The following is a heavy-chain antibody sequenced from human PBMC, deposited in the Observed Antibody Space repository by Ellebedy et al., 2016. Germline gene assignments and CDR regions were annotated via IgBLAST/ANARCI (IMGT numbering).Heavy chain of an antibody. CDR1: GFTFSDYA. CDR3: ARGGAVAGGFDY. V-gene: IGHV3-33*01. J-gene: IGHJ4*02. Sequence: GESLKISCAASGFTFSDYAMHWVRQAPGKGLEWVAVIWSDGNKKYYTDSVRGRFTISRDTSENTLYMEMDSLRAEDTAVYYCARGGAVAGGFDYWGQGTLVTVS. D-gene: IGHD6-19*01. CDR2: IWSDGNKK.